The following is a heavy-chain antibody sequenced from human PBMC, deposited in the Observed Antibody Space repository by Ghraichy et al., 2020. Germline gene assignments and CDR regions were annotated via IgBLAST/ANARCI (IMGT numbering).Heavy chain of an antibody. CDR3: ARFGGVTVSDY. Sequence: GESLNISCVASGFSFSRYYMTWVRQPPGKGLEWVANIKHDGSEKHYVDFVKGRFTISRDNAKNSLYLQMNSLRVEDTAVYYCARFGGVTVSDYWGQGTLVTVSS. CDR2: IKHDGSEK. J-gene: IGHJ4*02. CDR1: GFSFSRYY. V-gene: IGHV3-7*04. D-gene: IGHD3-16*02.